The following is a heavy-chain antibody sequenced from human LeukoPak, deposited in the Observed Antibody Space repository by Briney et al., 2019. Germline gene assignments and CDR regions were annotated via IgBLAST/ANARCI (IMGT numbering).Heavy chain of an antibody. V-gene: IGHV3-48*03. J-gene: IGHJ4*02. Sequence: GGSLRLSCAASGFTFSSYEMNWVRQAPGKGLEWISYISSSGGTIYYADSVKGRFTISRDNAKNSLYLQMNSLRAEDTAVYYCARDVASIDYWGKGTLVTVSS. CDR1: GFTFSSYE. CDR2: ISSSGGTI. CDR3: ARDVASIDY.